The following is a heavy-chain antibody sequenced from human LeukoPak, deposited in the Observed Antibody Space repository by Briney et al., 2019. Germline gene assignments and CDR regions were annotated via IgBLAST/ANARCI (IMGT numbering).Heavy chain of an antibody. D-gene: IGHD6-13*01. CDR1: GFTFDVYG. Sequence: GGSLRLSCAASGFTFDVYGMSWVRQAPGKGLEWVAGIIWNGGSTGYADSVKGRFTISRDNAQNSLYLQMNSLRAEDAALYYCAREWLAWGGYCRTNDAFDIWGQGTMVTVSS. CDR2: IIWNGGST. V-gene: IGHV3-20*04. CDR3: AREWLAWGGYCRTNDAFDI. J-gene: IGHJ3*02.